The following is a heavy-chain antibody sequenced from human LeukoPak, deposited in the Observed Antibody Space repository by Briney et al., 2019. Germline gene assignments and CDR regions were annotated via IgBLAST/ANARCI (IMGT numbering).Heavy chain of an antibody. V-gene: IGHV1-2*07. D-gene: IGHD3-22*01. Sequence: ASVKVSCKASGYTFTGYYMHWVRQAPGQGLEWMGWINPNSGGTKYAHKFQGRVTMTRDTSISTAYMELSRLRSDDTAVYYCARDLDGYYDSSGYYDYYYYYMDVWGKGTTVTVSS. CDR1: GYTFTGYY. CDR3: ARDLDGYYDSSGYYDYYYYYMDV. J-gene: IGHJ6*03. CDR2: INPNSGGT.